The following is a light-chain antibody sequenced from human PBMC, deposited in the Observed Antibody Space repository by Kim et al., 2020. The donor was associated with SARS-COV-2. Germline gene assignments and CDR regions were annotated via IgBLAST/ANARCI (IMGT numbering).Light chain of an antibody. Sequence: QLVLTQSPSASASLGASVKLTCTLSSGHSSYAIAWHQQQPEKGPRYLMKLNSDGSHSKGDGIPDRFSGSSSGAERYLTISSPRAEDEADYYCQTWGTGFHVVFGGGTQLTVL. CDR3: QTWGTGFHVV. J-gene: IGLJ2*01. V-gene: IGLV4-69*01. CDR1: SGHSSYA. CDR2: LNSDGSH.